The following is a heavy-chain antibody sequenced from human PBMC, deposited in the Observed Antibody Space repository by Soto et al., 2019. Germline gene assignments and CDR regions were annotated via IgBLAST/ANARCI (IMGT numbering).Heavy chain of an antibody. CDR2: IYHTGST. Sequence: SETLSLTCTVSGGSISSDSYSWTWIRQHPGKGLEWIGYIYHTGSTHYNPSLKSRATISVDTSKNQFSLKLSSVTAADTAVYYCAREAAARIERWFDSWGQGTLVTVSS. CDR1: GGSISSDSYS. CDR3: AREAAARIERWFDS. D-gene: IGHD6-6*01. J-gene: IGHJ5*01. V-gene: IGHV4-31*03.